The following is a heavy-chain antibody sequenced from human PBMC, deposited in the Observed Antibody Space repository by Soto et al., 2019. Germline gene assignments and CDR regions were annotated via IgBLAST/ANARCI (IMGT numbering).Heavy chain of an antibody. J-gene: IGHJ6*02. Sequence: QVQLQESGPGLVKPSGTLSLTCAVSGGSISSSNWWSWVRQPPGKGLEWIGEIYHSGSTNYNPSLKRRXXIXVXXSKNQFSLKLSSVTAADTAVYYCARDRGIEGGMDVWGQGTTVTVSS. V-gene: IGHV4-4*02. D-gene: IGHD3-16*01. CDR2: IYHSGST. CDR3: ARDRGIEGGMDV. CDR1: GGSISSSNW.